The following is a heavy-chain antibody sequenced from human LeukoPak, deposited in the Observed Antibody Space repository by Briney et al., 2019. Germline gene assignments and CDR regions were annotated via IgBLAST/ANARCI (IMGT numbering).Heavy chain of an antibody. J-gene: IGHJ4*02. CDR3: ARHDHSEWYCLTN. D-gene: IGHD6-19*01. V-gene: IGHV3-7*01. CDR2: INEDGSKL. Sequence: GGSLRLSCATSGFTFRGYGMGGGGQAPGKGLEGWGNINEDGSKLKHVDSVKGRFALSRDNAQHSVSLQMHRLSPEDTAVYYCARHDHSEWYCLTNWGPGTLVPVSS. CDR1: GFTFRGYG.